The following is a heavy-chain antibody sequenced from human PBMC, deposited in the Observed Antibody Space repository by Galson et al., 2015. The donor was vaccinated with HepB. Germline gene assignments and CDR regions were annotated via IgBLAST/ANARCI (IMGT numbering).Heavy chain of an antibody. CDR3: ARDYSSSWYEGRGNWYFDL. V-gene: IGHV3-48*04. CDR2: ISSSSSTI. Sequence: SLRLSCAASGFTFSSYSMNWVRQAPGKGLEWVSYISSSSSTIYYADSVKGRFTISRDNAKNSLYLQMNSLRAEDTAVYYCARDYSSSWYEGRGNWYFDLWGRGTLVTVSS. CDR1: GFTFSSYS. J-gene: IGHJ2*01. D-gene: IGHD6-13*01.